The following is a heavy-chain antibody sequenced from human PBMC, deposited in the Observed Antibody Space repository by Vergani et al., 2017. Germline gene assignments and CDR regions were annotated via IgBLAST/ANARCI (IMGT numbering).Heavy chain of an antibody. J-gene: IGHJ6*02. D-gene: IGHD5-18*01. V-gene: IGHV4-61*02. CDR3: ARDKRTGGYRANYYYYGMDV. CDR1: GGSISSGSYY. CDR2: IYTSGST. Sequence: QVQLQESGPGLVKPSQTLSLTCTVSGGSISSGSYYWSWIRQPAGKGLEWIGRIYTSGSTNYNPSLKSRGTISVDTSKNQFALKLSSVTAADTAVYYCARDKRTGGYRANYYYYGMDVWGQGTTVTVSS.